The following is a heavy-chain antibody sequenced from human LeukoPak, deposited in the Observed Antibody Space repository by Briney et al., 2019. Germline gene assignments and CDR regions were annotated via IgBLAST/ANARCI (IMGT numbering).Heavy chain of an antibody. CDR3: ARRSSGPLYYYYYYMDV. Sequence: GGSLRLSCAASGFTFSSYAMSWVRQAPGKGLEWVSAISGSGGSTYYADSVKGRFTISRDNSKNTLYLQMNSLRAEDTAVYYCARRSSGPLYYYYYYMDVRGKGTTVTVSS. CDR2: ISGSGGST. D-gene: IGHD3-22*01. J-gene: IGHJ6*03. V-gene: IGHV3-23*01. CDR1: GFTFSSYA.